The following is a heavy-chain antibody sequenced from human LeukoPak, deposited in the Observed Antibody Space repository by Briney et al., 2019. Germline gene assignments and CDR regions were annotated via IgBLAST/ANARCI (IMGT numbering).Heavy chain of an antibody. CDR2: IYSGGST. J-gene: IGHJ3*02. CDR3: ARDSTGYYDILTGYPHDAFDI. V-gene: IGHV3-66*01. D-gene: IGHD3-9*01. CDR1: GFTVSSNY. Sequence: GGSLRLSCAASGFTVSSNYMSWVRQAPGKGLEWVSVIYSGGSTYYADSVKGRFTISRDNSKNTLYLQMNSLRAEDTAVYYCARDSTGYYDILTGYPHDAFDIWGQGTMVTVSS.